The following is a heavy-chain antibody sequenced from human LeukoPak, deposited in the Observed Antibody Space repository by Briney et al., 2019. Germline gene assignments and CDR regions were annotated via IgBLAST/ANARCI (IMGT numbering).Heavy chain of an antibody. V-gene: IGHV3-7*01. J-gene: IGHJ4*02. CDR3: ARDGGHSTDLDY. Sequence: GGSLRLSCAASGFTFSSYAISWVRQAPGKGPEWVANIKQDGSERYYVHSVKGRFTISRDNAKNSLYLQMNSLRAEYTAVYYCARDGGHSTDLDYWGQGILVTVSS. D-gene: IGHD2-8*02. CDR1: GFTFSSYA. CDR2: IKQDGSER.